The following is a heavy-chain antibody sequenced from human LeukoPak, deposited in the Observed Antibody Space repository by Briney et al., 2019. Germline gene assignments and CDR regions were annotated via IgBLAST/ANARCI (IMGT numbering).Heavy chain of an antibody. Sequence: SETLSLTCSVSGGSISSSGYYWGWIRQPPGKGLEWIGSIYYSGRTFYNPSLKSRVTISLDTSKNQFSLKLTSVTAADTAVYSCARGLGAGFGFWGQGTLVTVSS. CDR3: ARGLGAGFGF. D-gene: IGHD3-10*01. CDR1: GGSISSSGYY. V-gene: IGHV4-39*07. CDR2: IYYSGRT. J-gene: IGHJ4*02.